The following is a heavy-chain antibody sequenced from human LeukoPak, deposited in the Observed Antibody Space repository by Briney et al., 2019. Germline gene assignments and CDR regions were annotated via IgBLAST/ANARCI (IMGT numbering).Heavy chain of an antibody. CDR3: ARDSKGSGWYLIDY. CDR2: MSYDGSNK. J-gene: IGHJ4*02. D-gene: IGHD6-19*01. CDR1: GFTSSSYA. V-gene: IGHV3-30-3*01. Sequence: GGSLRLSCAASGFTSSSYAMHWVCQAPGKGLEWVAVMSYDGSNKYYADSVKGRFTISRDNSKNTLYLQMNSLRAEDTAVYYCARDSKGSGWYLIDYWGQGTLVTVSS.